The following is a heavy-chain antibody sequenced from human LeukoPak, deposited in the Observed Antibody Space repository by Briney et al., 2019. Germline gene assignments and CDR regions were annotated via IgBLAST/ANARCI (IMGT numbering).Heavy chain of an antibody. Sequence: SETLSLTCTVSGGSISSYYWSWIRQPPGKGLEWIGYIYYSGSTNYNPSLKSRVTISVDTSKNQFSLKLSSVTAADTAVYYCARLGLWFGEFYWFDPWGQGTLVTVSS. J-gene: IGHJ5*02. CDR3: ARLGLWFGEFYWFDP. V-gene: IGHV4-59*12. CDR2: IYYSGST. CDR1: GGSISSYY. D-gene: IGHD3-10*01.